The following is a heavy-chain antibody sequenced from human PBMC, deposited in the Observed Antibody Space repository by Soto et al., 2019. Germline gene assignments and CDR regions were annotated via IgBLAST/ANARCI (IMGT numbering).Heavy chain of an antibody. J-gene: IGHJ3*02. V-gene: IGHV4-39*01. CDR2: IYYSGST. CDR3: ARRLKGSGARLDAFDI. CDR1: GGSISSSSYY. D-gene: IGHD6-19*01. Sequence: QLQLQESGPGLVKPSETLSLTCTVSGGSISSSSYYWGWIRQPPGKGLERIGSIYYSGSTYYNPSLKSRVTISVDTSKNQFSLKLSSVTAADTAVYYCARRLKGSGARLDAFDIWGQGTMVTVSS.